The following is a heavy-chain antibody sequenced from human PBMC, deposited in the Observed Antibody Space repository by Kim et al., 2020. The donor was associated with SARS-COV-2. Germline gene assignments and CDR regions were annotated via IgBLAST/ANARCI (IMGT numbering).Heavy chain of an antibody. CDR1: GGTFSSYA. J-gene: IGHJ6*02. CDR3: ASGSYYYGSGSLRGNYYYGMDV. V-gene: IGHV1-69*13. D-gene: IGHD3-10*01. CDR2: IIPIFGTA. Sequence: SVKVSCKASGGTFSSYAISWVRQAPGQGLEWMGGIIPIFGTANYAQKFQGRVTITADESTSTAYMELSSLRSEDTAVYYCASGSYYYGSGSLRGNYYYGMDVWGQGTTVTVSS.